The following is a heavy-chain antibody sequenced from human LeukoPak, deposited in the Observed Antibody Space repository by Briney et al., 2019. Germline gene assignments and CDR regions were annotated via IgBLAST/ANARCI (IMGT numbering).Heavy chain of an antibody. V-gene: IGHV3-48*01. J-gene: IGHJ4*02. CDR3: ARDRLTSGSYFFDY. D-gene: IGHD1-26*01. CDR1: GFTFSNYA. Sequence: GGSPRLSSAASGFTFSNYAMTWVRQAPGKGLEWSSYISGRSSTIYYADSVRGRFTISRDNAKNSMYLQMNSLRAEDTAVYYCARDRLTSGSYFFDYWGQGTLVTVSS. CDR2: ISGRSSTI.